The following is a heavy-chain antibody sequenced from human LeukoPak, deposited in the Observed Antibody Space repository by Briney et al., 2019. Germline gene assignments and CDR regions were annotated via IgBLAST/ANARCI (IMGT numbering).Heavy chain of an antibody. CDR3: ARATTLYYYDSSGHFYFDY. J-gene: IGHJ4*02. V-gene: IGHV1-2*02. CDR2: INPNSGGT. Sequence: VASVKVSCKASGYTFTGYYMHWVRQAPGQGLEWMGWINPNSGGTNYAQKFQGRVTMTRDTSISTAYMELSRLRSDDTAVYYCARATTLYYYDSSGHFYFDYWGQGTLVTVSS. D-gene: IGHD3-22*01. CDR1: GYTFTGYY.